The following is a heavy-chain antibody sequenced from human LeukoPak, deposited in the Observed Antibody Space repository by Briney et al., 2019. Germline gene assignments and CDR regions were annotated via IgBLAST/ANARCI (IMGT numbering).Heavy chain of an antibody. J-gene: IGHJ3*02. CDR2: IRYDGSNK. V-gene: IGHV3-30*02. CDR1: GFTFSSDG. D-gene: IGHD3-9*01. CDR3: ARTYYDILTGYLHDAFDI. Sequence: GGSLRLSCAASGFTFSSDGMLWVRQAPGKGLGWVAFIRYDGSNKYYADSVKGRFTISRDNSKNTLYLQMNSLRAEDTAVYYCARTYYDILTGYLHDAFDIWGQGTMVTVSS.